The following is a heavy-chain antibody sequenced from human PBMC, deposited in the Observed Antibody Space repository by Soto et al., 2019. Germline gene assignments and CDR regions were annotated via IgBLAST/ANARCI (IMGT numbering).Heavy chain of an antibody. D-gene: IGHD5-18*01. J-gene: IGHJ6*02. V-gene: IGHV3-72*01. Sequence: GGSLRLSCAAPGFTFSDHYMDWVRQAPGKGLEWVGRTRNKANSYTTEYAASVKGRFTISRDDSKNSLYLQMNSLKTEDTAVYYCARELWTKDGMDVWGQGTTVTVSS. CDR3: ARELWTKDGMDV. CDR1: GFTFSDHY. CDR2: TRNKANSYTT.